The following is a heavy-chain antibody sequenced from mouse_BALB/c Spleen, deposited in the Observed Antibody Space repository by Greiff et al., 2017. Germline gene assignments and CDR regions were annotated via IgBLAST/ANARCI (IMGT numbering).Heavy chain of an antibody. J-gene: IGHJ3*01. Sequence: VQLQQSGAELVKPGASVKLSCKASGYTFTSYYMYWVKQRPGQGLEWIGGINPSNGGTNFNEKFKSKATLTVDKSSSTAYMQLSSLTSEDSAVYYCTRWTTEAWFAYWGQGTLVTVSA. CDR2: INPSNGGT. CDR3: TRWTTEAWFAY. D-gene: IGHD1-1*01. V-gene: IGHV1S81*02. CDR1: GYTFTSYY.